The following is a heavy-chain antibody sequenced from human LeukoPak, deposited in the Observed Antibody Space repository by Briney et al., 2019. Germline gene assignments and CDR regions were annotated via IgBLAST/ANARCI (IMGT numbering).Heavy chain of an antibody. D-gene: IGHD6-13*01. CDR3: ARRRGQQLVPPDY. V-gene: IGHV3-7*01. Sequence: PGGSLRLSCAASGFTFSSYWMSWVRQAPGKGLEWVANIKQDGSEKYYVDSVKGRFTISRDNAKNSLYLQMNSLRAEDTAVYYCARRRGQQLVPPDYWGQGTLVTVSS. CDR1: GFTFSSYW. CDR2: IKQDGSEK. J-gene: IGHJ4*02.